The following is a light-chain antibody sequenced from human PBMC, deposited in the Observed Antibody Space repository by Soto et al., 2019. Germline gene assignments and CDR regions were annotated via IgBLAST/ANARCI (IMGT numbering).Light chain of an antibody. Sequence: DIQMTQSPSSLSASVGDRVTITCRASQSISTYLHWYQQKPGKAPNLLIYAASTLQSGVPSRFSGSGSLTDFTLTISSLQPEDFATYFCQHGYSTPLTFGGGTKVDIK. J-gene: IGKJ4*01. CDR3: QHGYSTPLT. CDR1: QSISTY. CDR2: AAS. V-gene: IGKV1-39*01.